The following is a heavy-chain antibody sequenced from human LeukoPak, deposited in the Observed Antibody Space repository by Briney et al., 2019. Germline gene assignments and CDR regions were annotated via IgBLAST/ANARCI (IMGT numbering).Heavy chain of an antibody. CDR2: MWYDGSTK. CDR1: GFTFSSYG. D-gene: IGHD5-18*01. Sequence: GGSLRLSCAASGFTFSSYGMHWVRQAPGKGLEWVAVMWYDGSTKYYADSVKGRFTISRDNSKNTLYLQMNSLRAEDTAVYYCARDHRIQLWLAWFDPWGQGTLVTVSS. J-gene: IGHJ5*02. V-gene: IGHV3-33*01. CDR3: ARDHRIQLWLAWFDP.